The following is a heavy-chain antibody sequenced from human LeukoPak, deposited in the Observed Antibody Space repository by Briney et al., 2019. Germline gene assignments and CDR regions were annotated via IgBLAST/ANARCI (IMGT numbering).Heavy chain of an antibody. V-gene: IGHV3-23*01. J-gene: IGHJ4*02. D-gene: IGHD3-10*01. CDR3: AKNYGSGSYYLDY. CDR2: ISGSRGST. CDR1: GFTFSSYA. Sequence: GGSLRLSCAASGFTFSSYAMSWVRQAPGKGLEWVSTISGSRGSTYYADSVKGRFSISRDNSKNTLCLQMNSLRAEDTAVYYCAKNYGSGSYYLDYWGQGTLVTVS.